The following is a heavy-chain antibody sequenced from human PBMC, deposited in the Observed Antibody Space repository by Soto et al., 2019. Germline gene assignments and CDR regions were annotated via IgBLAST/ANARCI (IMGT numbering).Heavy chain of an antibody. Sequence: SETLSLTCTVSGGSISSYYWSWIRQPAGKGLEWIGRIYTSGSTNYNPSLKSRVTMSVDTSKNQFSLKLSSVTAADTAVYYCARDGWVRGAHLGKFDYWGQGTLVTVSS. J-gene: IGHJ4*02. CDR1: GGSISSYY. CDR3: ARDGWVRGAHLGKFDY. V-gene: IGHV4-4*07. CDR2: IYTSGST. D-gene: IGHD3-10*01.